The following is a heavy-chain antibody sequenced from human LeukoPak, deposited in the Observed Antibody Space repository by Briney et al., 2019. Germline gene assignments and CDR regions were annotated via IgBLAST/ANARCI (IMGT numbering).Heavy chain of an antibody. CDR2: IIPILGIA. J-gene: IGHJ4*02. V-gene: IGHV1-69*04. CDR3: ARDRTEYYYDSSGYSPFDY. D-gene: IGHD3-22*01. Sequence: SVKVSCKASGGTFSSYAISWVRQAPGQGLEWMGRIIPILGIANYAQKFQGRVTITADISTSTAYMELSSLRSEDTAVYYCARDRTEYYYDSSGYSPFDYWGQGTLVTVSS. CDR1: GGTFSSYA.